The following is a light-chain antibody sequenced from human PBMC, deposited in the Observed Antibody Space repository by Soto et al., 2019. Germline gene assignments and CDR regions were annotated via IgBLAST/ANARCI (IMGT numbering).Light chain of an antibody. Sequence: EIVFTQSPGTLSLSPGERATLSCRASQSVSNNYLAWYQQKPGQAPRLLIYGASSRATGIPDRFSGSGSGTDFTLTISRLEPEDFAVYYCQQYGNSPGFTFGPGTKVDI. J-gene: IGKJ3*01. CDR2: GAS. CDR1: QSVSNNY. V-gene: IGKV3-20*01. CDR3: QQYGNSPGFT.